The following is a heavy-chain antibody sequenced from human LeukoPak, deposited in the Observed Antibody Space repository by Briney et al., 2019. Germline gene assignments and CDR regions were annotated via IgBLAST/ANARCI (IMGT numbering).Heavy chain of an antibody. V-gene: IGHV3-23*01. CDR2: ISGSGGTT. J-gene: IGHJ4*02. Sequence: GESLKLSCAASGYTFSRYALSWVRQARGKGLEWVSAISGSGGTTFYADSMKGRFTISRDNSKNTLYLRMNRLRAEDTAVYYCAKGGVGGTDYFDYWGQGHLVIVSA. CDR3: AKGGVGGTDYFDY. CDR1: GYTFSRYA. D-gene: IGHD6-19*01.